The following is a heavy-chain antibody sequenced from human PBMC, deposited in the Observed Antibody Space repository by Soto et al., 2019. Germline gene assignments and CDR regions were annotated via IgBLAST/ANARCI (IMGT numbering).Heavy chain of an antibody. D-gene: IGHD5-18*01. CDR1: GYKFSPYS. V-gene: IGHV5-51*01. J-gene: IGHJ6*02. CDR3: ARRGYSYGKYYYYGMDV. CDR2: VFPADSNT. Sequence: GESLKISCTGSGYKFSPYSTGWVRQMPGQGLEWMGIVFPADSNTRYSPSFQGQVTISVDKSISTAYLQWSSLKASDTAMYYCARRGYSYGKYYYYGMDVWGQGTTVTVSS.